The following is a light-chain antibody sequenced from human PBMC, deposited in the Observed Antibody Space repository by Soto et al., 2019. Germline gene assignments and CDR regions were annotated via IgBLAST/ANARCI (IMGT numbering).Light chain of an antibody. CDR3: LLSYSGAYV. CDR2: DTN. Sequence: QAVVTQEPSLTVSPGGTVTLTCGSSTGAVTGGHYPYWFQQKSGQAPRTLIYDTNNKHSWTPARFSGSLLGGKAALTLSGAQPEDEAESYCLLSYSGAYVFGTGTKLTVL. CDR1: TGAVTGGHY. V-gene: IGLV7-46*01. J-gene: IGLJ1*01.